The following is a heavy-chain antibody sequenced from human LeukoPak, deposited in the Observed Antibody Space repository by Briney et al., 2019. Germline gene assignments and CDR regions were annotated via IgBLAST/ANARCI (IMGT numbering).Heavy chain of an antibody. Sequence: PSQTLSLTCAVSGGSISSGGYSWSWIRQPPGKGLEWIGYIYHSGSTYYNPSLKSRVTISVDRSKNQFSLKLSSVTAADTAVYYCASLGTPLREEDYWGQGTLVTVSS. V-gene: IGHV4-30-2*01. CDR2: IYHSGST. J-gene: IGHJ4*02. CDR3: ASLGTPLREEDY. D-gene: IGHD3-16*01. CDR1: GGSISSGGYS.